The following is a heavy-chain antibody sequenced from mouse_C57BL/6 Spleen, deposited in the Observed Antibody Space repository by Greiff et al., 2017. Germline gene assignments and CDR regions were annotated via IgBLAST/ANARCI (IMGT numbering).Heavy chain of an antibody. CDR2: IHPNSGST. D-gene: IGHD2-3*01. V-gene: IGHV1-64*01. Sequence: QVQLQQPGAELVKPGASVKLSCKASGYTFTSYWMHWVKQRPGQGLEWIGMIHPNSGSTNYNEKFKSKATLTVDKSSSTAYMQLSSLTSEDSAVYYCARGGFYDGYPYYFDYWGQGTTLTVAS. CDR3: ARGGFYDGYPYYFDY. J-gene: IGHJ2*01. CDR1: GYTFTSYW.